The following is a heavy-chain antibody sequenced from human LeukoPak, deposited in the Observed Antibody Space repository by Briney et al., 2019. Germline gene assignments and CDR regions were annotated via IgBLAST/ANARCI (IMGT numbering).Heavy chain of an antibody. CDR2: IYYSGST. Sequence: SETLSLTCTVSGGSIRSYYWSWIRQPPGKGLGWIGYIYYSGSTNYNPSLKSRVTISVDTSKNQFSLKLSSVTAADTALYYCARSPPTYCSGGSCYYYGMDVWGQGTTVTVSS. CDR3: ARSPPTYCSGGSCYYYGMDV. CDR1: GGSIRSYY. V-gene: IGHV4-59*08. D-gene: IGHD2-15*01. J-gene: IGHJ6*02.